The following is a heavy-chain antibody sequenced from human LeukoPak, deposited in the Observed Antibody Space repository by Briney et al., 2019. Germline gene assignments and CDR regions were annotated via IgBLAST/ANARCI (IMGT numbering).Heavy chain of an antibody. V-gene: IGHV3-30*18. CDR3: AKFYGGYGRDYFDY. D-gene: IGHD5-12*01. CDR2: ISYDGSNK. CDR1: GFTFSSYG. Sequence: GRSLRLSCAASGFTFSSYGMHWVRQAPGEGLEWVAVISYDGSNKYYADSVKGRFTISRDNSKNTLYLQMNSLRAEDTAVYYCAKFYGGYGRDYFDYWGQGTLVTVSS. J-gene: IGHJ4*02.